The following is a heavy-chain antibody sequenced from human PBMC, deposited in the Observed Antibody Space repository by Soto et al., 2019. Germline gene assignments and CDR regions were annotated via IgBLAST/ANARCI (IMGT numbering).Heavy chain of an antibody. CDR2: ISGSGGST. CDR1: GFTFSSYG. V-gene: IGHV3-23*01. J-gene: IGHJ4*02. CDR3: AKLGGRDSMVGEVYY. D-gene: IGHD3-10*02. Sequence: GGSLRVSCAASGFTFSSYGLSWVRQAPGKGLEWVSGISGSGGSTYYADSVKGRFTISRDNSKNTLYLQMNSLRAEDTAVFYCAKLGGRDSMVGEVYYWGQGALVTVSS.